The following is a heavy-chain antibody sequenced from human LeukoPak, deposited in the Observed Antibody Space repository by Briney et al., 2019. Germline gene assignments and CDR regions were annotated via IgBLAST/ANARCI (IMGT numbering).Heavy chain of an antibody. V-gene: IGHV3-7*03. CDR3: AAWSDAAWYGGNY. Sequence: GGSLRLSCAVSGFTFSGFWMSWSRQAPGKGLEWVASINSDGSEGYYADVVKGRFTISRDNAKNALYLQMSSLRAEDTAVYYCAAWSDAAWYGGNYWGQGTLVTVSS. D-gene: IGHD3-10*01. CDR2: INSDGSEG. J-gene: IGHJ4*02. CDR1: GFTFSGFW.